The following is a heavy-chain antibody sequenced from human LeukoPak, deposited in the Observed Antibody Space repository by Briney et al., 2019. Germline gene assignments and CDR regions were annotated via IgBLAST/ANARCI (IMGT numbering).Heavy chain of an antibody. V-gene: IGHV4-4*02. Sequence: SETLSLTCAVSGGSISSSNWWSWVRQPPGKGLEWIGEIYHSGSTNYNLSLKSRVTISVDKSKNQFSLKLSSVTAADTAVYYCARDPLGPGDHGRGAFDIWGQGTMVTVSS. CDR3: ARDPLGPGDHGRGAFDI. J-gene: IGHJ3*02. CDR2: IYHSGST. D-gene: IGHD4-17*01. CDR1: GGSISSSNW.